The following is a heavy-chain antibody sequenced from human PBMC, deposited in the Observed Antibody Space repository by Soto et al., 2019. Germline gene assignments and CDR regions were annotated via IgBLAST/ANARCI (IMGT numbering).Heavy chain of an antibody. V-gene: IGHV3-7*01. D-gene: IGHD3-3*01. J-gene: IGHJ4*02. CDR3: ASEYYDFWSGYNYFDY. CDR2: IKQDGSEK. Sequence: GGSLRLSCAASGFTFSSYWMSWVRQAPGKGLEWVANIKQDGSEKYYVDSVKGRFTISRDNAKNSLYLQMNSLRAEDTAVYYCASEYYDFWSGYNYFDYWGQGTLVTVSS. CDR1: GFTFSSYW.